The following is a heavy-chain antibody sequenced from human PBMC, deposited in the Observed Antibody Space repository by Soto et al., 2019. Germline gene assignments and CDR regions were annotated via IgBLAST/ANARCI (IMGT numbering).Heavy chain of an antibody. Sequence: PSQTLSLTCVISGDSVSSNSAAWNWIRQSPSRGLEWLGRTYYRSKWYNDYAVSVKSRITINPDTSKNQFSLQLNSVTPEDTAVYYCARDAYCSSTSCYRGYYYYGMDVWGQGTTVTVSS. CDR3: ARDAYCSSTSCYRGYYYYGMDV. V-gene: IGHV6-1*01. J-gene: IGHJ6*02. CDR1: GDSVSSNSAA. D-gene: IGHD2-2*02. CDR2: TYYRSKWYN.